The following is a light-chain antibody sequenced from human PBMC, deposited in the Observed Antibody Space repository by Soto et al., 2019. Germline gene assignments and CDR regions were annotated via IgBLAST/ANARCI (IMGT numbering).Light chain of an antibody. CDR1: QSISRW. CDR3: QQSYTLSPLT. J-gene: IGKJ4*01. CDR2: AAS. Sequence: DIQMTQSPSTLSASVGDRVTITCRASQSISRWLAWYQQKSGKAPKVLISAASNLQSGVPSRFSGSGSGTVFTLTISSLQPEDFATYFCQQSYTLSPLTFGGGTKVEIK. V-gene: IGKV1-39*01.